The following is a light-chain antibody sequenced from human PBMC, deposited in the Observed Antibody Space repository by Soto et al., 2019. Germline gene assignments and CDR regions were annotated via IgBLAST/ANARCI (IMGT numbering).Light chain of an antibody. CDR3: KNFDSAPQT. CDR1: QGIRHY. V-gene: IGKV1-27*01. J-gene: IGKJ1*01. CDR2: EAS. Sequence: DIQMTQSPSSLSASVGDRVTITCRASQGIRHYLAWYQQEPGKVPKLLIYEASNLQSGVPSRFRGGGSGTEFTLTVSSLQPEDVATYYCKNFDSAPQTFGQGTKVDIK.